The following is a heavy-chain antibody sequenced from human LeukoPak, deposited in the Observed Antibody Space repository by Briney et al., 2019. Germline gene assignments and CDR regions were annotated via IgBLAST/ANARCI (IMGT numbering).Heavy chain of an antibody. CDR3: ARRKDYDILTGSSQYYFDY. CDR2: IYPGDSDT. V-gene: IGHV5-51*01. D-gene: IGHD3-9*01. CDR1: GYKFTNYW. Sequence: GESLKISCKGSGYKFTNYWIGWVRQMPGKGLEWMGIIYPGDSDTRYSPSFQGQVTISADKSISTAYLQWSSLKASDTAMYFCARRKDYDILTGSSQYYFDYWGQGTLVTVPS. J-gene: IGHJ4*02.